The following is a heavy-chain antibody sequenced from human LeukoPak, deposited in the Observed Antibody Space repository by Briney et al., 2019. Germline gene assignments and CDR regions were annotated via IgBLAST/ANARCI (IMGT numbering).Heavy chain of an antibody. J-gene: IGHJ4*02. CDR3: ARDGIVAPFDY. CDR1: GGSISSYY. D-gene: IGHD6-6*01. Sequence: SETLSLTCTVSGGSISSYYWSWIRQPPGKGLEWIGYIYYSGSTNYNPSLKSRVTISVDTSKNQFSLKLSSVTAADTAVYYCARDGIVAPFDYWGQGTLVTVSS. V-gene: IGHV4-59*01. CDR2: IYYSGST.